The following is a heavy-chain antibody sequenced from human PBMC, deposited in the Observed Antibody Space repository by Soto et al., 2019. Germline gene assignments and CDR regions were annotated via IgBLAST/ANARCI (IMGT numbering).Heavy chain of an antibody. Sequence: ASVKVSCKVSGYTLTELSMHWVRQAPGKGLEWMGGFDPEDGETIYAQKFQGRVTMTDDTSTDTAYMELSSLRSEDTAVYYCATNTETSSGWYLAPFDLWGRGTLVTVSS. V-gene: IGHV1-24*01. J-gene: IGHJ2*01. CDR3: ATNTETSSGWYLAPFDL. D-gene: IGHD6-19*01. CDR1: GYTLTELS. CDR2: FDPEDGET.